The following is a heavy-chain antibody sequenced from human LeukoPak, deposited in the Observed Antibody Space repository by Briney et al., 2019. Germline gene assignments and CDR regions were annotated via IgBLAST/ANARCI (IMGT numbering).Heavy chain of an antibody. D-gene: IGHD2-2*01. CDR2: IIPIFGTP. CDR3: ASAAIDREYFQH. Sequence: SVKVSCKASGGTFSSYTINWVRQAPGQGLEWMGGIIPIFGTPKYAQKSQGRVTITADESTSTAYMELSSLRSEDTAVYYCASAAIDREYFQHWGQGTLVTVSS. V-gene: IGHV1-69*13. J-gene: IGHJ1*01. CDR1: GGTFSSYT.